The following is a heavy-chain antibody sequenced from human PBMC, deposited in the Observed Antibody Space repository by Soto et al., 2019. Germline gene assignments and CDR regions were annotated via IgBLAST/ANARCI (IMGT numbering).Heavy chain of an antibody. D-gene: IGHD3-22*01. CDR3: ARDVGGDSSGYYQRQGYFDY. J-gene: IGHJ4*02. V-gene: IGHV4-31*03. CDR1: GGSISSGGYY. CDR2: IYYSGST. Sequence: QVQLQESGPGLVKPSQTLSLTCTVSGGSISSGGYYWSWIRQHPGKGLEWIGYIYYSGSTYYNPSLKSRVTISVDTSKNQFSLKLSSVTAADTAVYYCARDVGGDSSGYYQRQGYFDYWGQGTLVTVSS.